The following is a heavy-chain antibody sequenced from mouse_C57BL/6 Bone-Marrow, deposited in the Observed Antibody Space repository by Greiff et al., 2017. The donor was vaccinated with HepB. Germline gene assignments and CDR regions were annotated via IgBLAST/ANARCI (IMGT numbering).Heavy chain of an antibody. J-gene: IGHJ3*01. V-gene: IGHV1-4*01. Sequence: QVQLQQSGAELARPGASVKMSCKASGYTFTSYTMHWVKQRPGQGLEWIGYINPSSGYTKYNQKFKDKATLTADKSSSTAYMQLSSLTSEDSAVYYCAIIYYYFFGVFAYWGQGTLVTVSA. CDR2: INPSSGYT. CDR1: GYTFTSYT. D-gene: IGHD1-1*01. CDR3: AIIYYYFFGVFAY.